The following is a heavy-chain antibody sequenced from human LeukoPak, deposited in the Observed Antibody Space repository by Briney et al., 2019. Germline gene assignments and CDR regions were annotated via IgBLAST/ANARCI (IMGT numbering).Heavy chain of an antibody. D-gene: IGHD2-15*01. CDR2: IYYSGST. Sequence: SETLSLTCTVSGGSISSYYWSWIRQPPGKGLEWIGGYIYYSGSTNYNPSLKSRVTISVDTSKNQFSLKLTSVTAADTAAYYCATVADTGGNFDYWGQGTLVTVSS. V-gene: IGHV4-59*01. CDR3: ATVADTGGNFDY. J-gene: IGHJ4*02. CDR1: GGSISSYY.